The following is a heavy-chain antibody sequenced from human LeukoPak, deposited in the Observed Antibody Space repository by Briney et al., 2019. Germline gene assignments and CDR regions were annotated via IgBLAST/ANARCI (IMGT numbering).Heavy chain of an antibody. D-gene: IGHD5-18*01. CDR1: GFTFSSYG. J-gene: IGHJ4*02. Sequence: GSLRLSCAASGFTFSSYGMSWVRQAPGKGLEWVSAISGSGGSTYYADSAKGRFTISRDNSKNTLYLQMNSLRAEDTAVYYCAKDQGGSSYDYWGRGTLVTVSS. CDR2: ISGSGGST. V-gene: IGHV3-23*01. CDR3: AKDQGGSSYDY.